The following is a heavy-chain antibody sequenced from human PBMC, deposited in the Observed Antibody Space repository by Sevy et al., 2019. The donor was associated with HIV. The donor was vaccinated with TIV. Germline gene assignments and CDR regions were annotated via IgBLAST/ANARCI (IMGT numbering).Heavy chain of an antibody. D-gene: IGHD6-6*01. CDR2: ISLNSVSL. CDR3: AKDNRPATMSNSSYYYYYGMDV. CDR1: GFRCSDYA. V-gene: IGHV3-9*01. Sequence: GGSLRLSCAASGFRCSDYAMHWVRQAPGKGLEWVSVISLNSVSLDYADSVKGRFTISRDNAKNSLYLQMNRLRSEYTDLHYCAKDNRPATMSNSSYYYYYGMDVWGQGTTVTVSS. J-gene: IGHJ6*01.